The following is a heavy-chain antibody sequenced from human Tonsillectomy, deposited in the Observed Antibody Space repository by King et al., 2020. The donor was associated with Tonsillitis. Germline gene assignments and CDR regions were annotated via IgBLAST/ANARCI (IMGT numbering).Heavy chain of an antibody. Sequence: VQLVESGGGLVQPGRSLRLSCAASGFTFDDYAMHWVRQPPGKGLEWVSGIYWSSGSIGYADSVKGRFTISRDNAKNSLYLQMNSLRAEETALYYCAKAHSGSYWVGMDVWGQGTTVTVSS. CDR3: AKAHSGSYWVGMDV. CDR1: GFTFDDYA. V-gene: IGHV3-9*01. CDR2: IYWSSGSI. D-gene: IGHD1-26*01. J-gene: IGHJ6*02.